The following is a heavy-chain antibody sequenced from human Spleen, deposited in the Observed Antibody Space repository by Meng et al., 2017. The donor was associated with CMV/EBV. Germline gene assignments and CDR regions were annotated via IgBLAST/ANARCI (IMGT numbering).Heavy chain of an antibody. Sequence: QVQLREWGAGRLKPSETLSITCAVYSGSFGGYYWSWFRQPPGKGLEWIGEINHSGSNNYNPSLKSRVTISVDTSKNQFSLKLSSVTAADTAVYYCATPAVSRGSGSYEDYWGQGTLVTVSS. CDR3: ATPAVSRGSGSYEDY. V-gene: IGHV4-34*01. D-gene: IGHD3-10*01. CDR2: INHSGSN. CDR1: SGSFGGYY. J-gene: IGHJ4*02.